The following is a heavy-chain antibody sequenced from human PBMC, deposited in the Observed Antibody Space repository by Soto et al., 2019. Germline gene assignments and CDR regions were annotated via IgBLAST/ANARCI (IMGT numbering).Heavy chain of an antibody. V-gene: IGHV1-46*01. CDR3: ARDWEFGY. Sequence: ASVNVSCKSSGYTFTTYYIHWVRQAPGQGLEWMGIINPSGDSTTYAQKFRGRFTMTRDTSTDTLLMELSSLRSEDTAVYYCARDWEFGYWGQGTLVTVSS. CDR2: INPSGDST. CDR1: GYTFTTYY. J-gene: IGHJ4*02. D-gene: IGHD3-10*01.